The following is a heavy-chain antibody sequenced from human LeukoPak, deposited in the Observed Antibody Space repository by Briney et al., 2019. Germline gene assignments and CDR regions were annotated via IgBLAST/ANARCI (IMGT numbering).Heavy chain of an antibody. J-gene: IGHJ4*02. D-gene: IGHD1-1*01. CDR3: AKVGER. CDR1: GFTFSTYA. CDR2: MTSDAGSA. V-gene: IGHV3-23*01. Sequence: GGSLRLSCAASGFTFSTYAMTWVRQARGKGLEWVSTMTSDAGSAYYADSVKGRFTVSRDNSKNTLYLQINSLRAEDTAIYYCAKVGERWGQGTLVTVSS.